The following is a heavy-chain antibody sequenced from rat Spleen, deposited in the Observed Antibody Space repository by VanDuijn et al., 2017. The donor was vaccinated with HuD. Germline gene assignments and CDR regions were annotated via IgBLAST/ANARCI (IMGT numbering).Heavy chain of an antibody. D-gene: IGHD5-1*01. CDR3: STDPGLGAPFVY. CDR1: GFTFNNYW. V-gene: IGHV5-31*01. Sequence: EVQLVESDGGLVQPGRSLKLSCAASGFTFNNYWMTWIRQAPGKGLEWVTSITNTGGSTYYPDSVKGRFTISRDNAKSTLYLQMDSLRPEDTATYYCSTDPGLGAPFVYWGQGTLVTVSS. J-gene: IGHJ3*01. CDR2: ITNTGGST.